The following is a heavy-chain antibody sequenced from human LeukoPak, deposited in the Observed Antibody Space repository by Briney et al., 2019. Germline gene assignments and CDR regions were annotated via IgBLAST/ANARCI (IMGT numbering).Heavy chain of an antibody. J-gene: IGHJ6*03. CDR3: ARVVLYYYYMDV. CDR1: GFSFSDHW. Sequence: GGSLRLSCVASGFSFSDHWMNWFRQAPGKGLEWVATIKKDGSEQYYVDSMKDRLTISRDNSKNTLYLQMNSLRAEDTAVYYCARVVLYYYYMDVWGKGTTVTVSS. CDR2: IKKDGSEQ. D-gene: IGHD6-6*01. V-gene: IGHV3-7*03.